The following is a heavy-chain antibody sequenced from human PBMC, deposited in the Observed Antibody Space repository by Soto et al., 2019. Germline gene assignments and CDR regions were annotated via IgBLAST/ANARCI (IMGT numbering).Heavy chain of an antibody. D-gene: IGHD1-26*01. J-gene: IGHJ4*02. CDR3: AAGMRMGANQGVPFDY. CDR2: IVVGSGHT. V-gene: IGHV1-58*01. CDR1: GFTFTSSA. Sequence: QMQLVQSGPEVKKPGTSVKVSCKASGFTFTSSAVQWVRQARGQRLEWIGWIVVGSGHTNYAQKFQERVTITRDMSTSTAYMELSSQRAEFTAVYYCAAGMRMGANQGVPFDYWGQGTLVTVYS.